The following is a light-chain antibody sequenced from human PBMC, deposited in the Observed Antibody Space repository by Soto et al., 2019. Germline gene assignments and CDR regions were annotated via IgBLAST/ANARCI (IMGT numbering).Light chain of an antibody. V-gene: IGLV2-18*02. CDR3: NSYTGSSTYV. CDR1: SSDVGSYNR. J-gene: IGLJ1*01. Sequence: QSVLTQPPSVSGSPGQSVAISCTGTSSDVGSYNRVSWYQQPPGAAPKLMIYEVSNRPSGVPDRFSGSKSGNTASLTISGLQAEDEADYYCNSYTGSSTYVFGTGTNSPS. CDR2: EVS.